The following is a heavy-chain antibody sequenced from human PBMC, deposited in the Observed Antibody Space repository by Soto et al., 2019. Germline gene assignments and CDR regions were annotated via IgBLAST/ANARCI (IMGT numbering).Heavy chain of an antibody. CDR1: GGSFSGYY. CDR2: INHSGST. Sequence: TSETLSLTCAVYGGSFSGYYWSWIRQPPGKGLEWIGEINHSGSTNYNPSLKSRVTISVDTSKNQFSLKLGSVTAADTAVYYCARGVTRTYYYYYGMDVWGQGTTVTVSS. D-gene: IGHD4-17*01. J-gene: IGHJ6*02. CDR3: ARGVTRTYYYYYGMDV. V-gene: IGHV4-34*01.